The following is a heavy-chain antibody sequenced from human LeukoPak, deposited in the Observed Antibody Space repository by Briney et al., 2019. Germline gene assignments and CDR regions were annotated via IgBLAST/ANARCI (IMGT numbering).Heavy chain of an antibody. J-gene: IGHJ4*02. V-gene: IGHV4-34*01. D-gene: IGHD3/OR15-3a*01. CDR2: INTSGST. CDR1: GGSFTDYN. Sequence: PSETLSLTCAVYGGSFTDYNWSWIRQPPGKGLEWIGEINTSGSTNYESSLKSRVTISVDTSKNQFSLKLSSVTAADTAVYYCARQTGSGLFILPGGQGTLVTVSS. CDR3: ARQTGSGLFILP.